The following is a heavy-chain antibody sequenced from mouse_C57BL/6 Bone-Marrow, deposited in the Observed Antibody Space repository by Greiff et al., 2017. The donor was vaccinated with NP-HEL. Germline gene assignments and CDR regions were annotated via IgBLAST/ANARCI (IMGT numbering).Heavy chain of an antibody. Sequence: VQLVESGAELMKPGASVKLSCKATGYTFTGYWIEWVKQRPGPGLEWIGEILPGSGSTNYNEKFKGKATFTADTSSNTAYMQLSSLTTEDSAIYYCLLLRPYWYFDVWGTGTTVTVAS. D-gene: IGHD1-1*01. V-gene: IGHV1-9*01. CDR3: LLLRPYWYFDV. CDR2: ILPGSGST. J-gene: IGHJ1*03. CDR1: GYTFTGYW.